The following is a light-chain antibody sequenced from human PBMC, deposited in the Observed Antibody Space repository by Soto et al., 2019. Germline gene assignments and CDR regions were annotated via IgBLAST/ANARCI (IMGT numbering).Light chain of an antibody. J-gene: IGLJ2*01. CDR1: SSNIGAGYV. Sequence: QSVLTQPPSVSGAPGLRVTISCTGSSSNIGAGYVVHWYQQFPGTAPKLLIFSDNNRPSGVPDRFSGSKSGTSASLAITGLQAEDEGDYYCQSYDKSLNGWVFGGGTKLTVL. CDR3: QSYDKSLNGWV. CDR2: SDN. V-gene: IGLV1-40*01.